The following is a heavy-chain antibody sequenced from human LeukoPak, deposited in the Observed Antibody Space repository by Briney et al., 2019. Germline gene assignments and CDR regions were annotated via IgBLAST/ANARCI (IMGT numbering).Heavy chain of an antibody. Sequence: SSETLSLTCTVSGGSVSSGSFNWSWIRQPPGKGLEWIGYVSNSVGTSYIPCLNRRHTISIDPSKNQISQMLTSVPAADAAVYYCARDPVLGDGYTYDYWGQGTLVTVSS. CDR2: VSNSVGT. CDR3: ARDPVLGDGYTYDY. D-gene: IGHD5-24*01. CDR1: GGSVSSGSFN. V-gene: IGHV4-61*01. J-gene: IGHJ4*02.